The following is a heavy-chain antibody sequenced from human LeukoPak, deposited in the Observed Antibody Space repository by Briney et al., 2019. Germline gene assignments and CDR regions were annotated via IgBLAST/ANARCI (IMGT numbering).Heavy chain of an antibody. CDR1: GYTFTSDG. CDR3: ARDTSRISKLIQLWLIDY. J-gene: IGHJ4*02. CDR2: IGAYNGNT. Sequence: GASVKVSCKASGYTFTSDGISWVRQGPGQGLEWLGWIGAYNGNTNYAQKLQGRVTMTTDTSTSTAYMELRSLRSDDTAVYYCARDTSRISKLIQLWLIDYWGQGTLVTVSS. D-gene: IGHD5-18*01. V-gene: IGHV1-18*01.